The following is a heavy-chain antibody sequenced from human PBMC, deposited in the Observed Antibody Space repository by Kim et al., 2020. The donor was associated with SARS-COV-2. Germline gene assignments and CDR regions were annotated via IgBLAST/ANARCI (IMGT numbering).Heavy chain of an antibody. D-gene: IGHD5-12*01. CDR2: IYHSGST. Sequence: SETLSLTCTVSGGSISSYYWSWIRQPPGKGLEWIGYIYHSGSTNYNPSLESRGTMSVDTSKNQFSLKLSSVTAADTAVYYCSRGAGYSDYPPFDYCGQGT. V-gene: IGHV4-59*01. J-gene: IGHJ4*02. CDR1: GGSISSYY. CDR3: SRGAGYSDYPPFDY.